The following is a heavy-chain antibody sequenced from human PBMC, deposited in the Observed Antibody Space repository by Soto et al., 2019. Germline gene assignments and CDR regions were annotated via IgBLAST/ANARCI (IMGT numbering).Heavy chain of an antibody. CDR1: GFTFSDYY. J-gene: IGHJ6*03. V-gene: IGHV3-11*01. CDR2: ISSSGDTI. D-gene: IGHD3-10*01. CDR3: PRTMVRGVMTLQHYYYMDV. Sequence: QVQLVESGGGLVKPGGSLRLSCAASGFTFSDYYMSWIRQAPGKGLEWVPYISSSGDTIYYADHEKGRFTISRDNAKNSLYLQMNSLRAEDTAVYYCPRTMVRGVMTLQHYYYMDVWGKGTTVTVSS.